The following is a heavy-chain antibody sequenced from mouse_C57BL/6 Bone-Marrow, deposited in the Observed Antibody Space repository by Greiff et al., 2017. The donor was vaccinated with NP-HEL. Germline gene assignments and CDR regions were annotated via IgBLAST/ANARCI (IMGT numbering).Heavy chain of an antibody. CDR1: GYTFTSYW. J-gene: IGHJ1*03. CDR2: IHPSDSDT. D-gene: IGHD1-1*01. V-gene: IGHV1-74*01. Sequence: VQLQQPGAELVKPGASVKVSCKASGYTFTSYWMHWVKQRPGQGLEWIGRIHPSDSDTNYNQKFKGKATLTVDKSSSTAYMQLSSLTSEDSAVYYCATPFTTVVAYWYFDVWGTGTTVTVSS. CDR3: ATPFTTVVAYWYFDV.